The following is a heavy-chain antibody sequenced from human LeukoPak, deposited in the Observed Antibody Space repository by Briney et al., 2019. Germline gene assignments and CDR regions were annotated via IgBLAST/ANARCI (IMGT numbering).Heavy chain of an antibody. V-gene: IGHV3-64*01. CDR3: ARGAQLTDY. CDR2: IGPDGGTT. Sequence: GGSLRLSCAASGFTFYTYGMHWVRQAPGKGLEFVSGIGPDGGTTYYANSVKGRFTISRDNSKYMLYLQMGSLTADDMAVYYCARGAQLTDYWGQGTLVTVSS. J-gene: IGHJ4*02. CDR1: GFTFYTYG. D-gene: IGHD6-13*01.